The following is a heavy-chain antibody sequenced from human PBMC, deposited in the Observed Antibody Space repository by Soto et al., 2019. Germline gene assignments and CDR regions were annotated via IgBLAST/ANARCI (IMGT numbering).Heavy chain of an antibody. CDR1: GVTFSSCA. V-gene: IGHV3-23*01. J-gene: IGHJ1*01. CDR2: MTGSGSSA. CDR3: ARAPGSKPIFGVPLAS. Sequence: GGSLRLSCAASGVTFSSCAMSWVRQAPGKGLEWVSAMTGSGSSAYYADSVKGRFTISRDTSQNTLYLQMSSLRAEDTPLYFCARAPGSKPIFGVPLASGGDGTVDPVS. D-gene: IGHD3-3*02.